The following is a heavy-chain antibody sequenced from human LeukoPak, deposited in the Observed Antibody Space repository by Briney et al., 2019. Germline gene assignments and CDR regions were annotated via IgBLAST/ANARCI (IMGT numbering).Heavy chain of an antibody. V-gene: IGHV1-2*02. D-gene: IGHD1-26*01. CDR1: GYTFTGYY. J-gene: IGHJ4*02. Sequence: GASVKVSCTASGYTFTGYYMHWVRQAPGQGLEWMGWINPNSGGTNYAQKFQGRVTMTRDTSISTAYMELSRLRSDDTAVYYCASTRLGGYYPLFDYWGQGTLVTVSS. CDR2: INPNSGGT. CDR3: ASTRLGGYYPLFDY.